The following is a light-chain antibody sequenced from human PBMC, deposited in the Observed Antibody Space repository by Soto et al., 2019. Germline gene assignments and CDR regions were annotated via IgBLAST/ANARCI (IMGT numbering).Light chain of an antibody. CDR2: GAS. CDR3: QQSYSTPPWT. J-gene: IGKJ1*01. Sequence: DIQMTQSPSSLSASVGDRVTITCRASQSISLYLNWYQQKPGKAPKLLIYGASTLQSGVPSRFSGSGYGTDFTLTISSLQPEDLATYYRQQSYSTPPWTFGQGTKVEIK. V-gene: IGKV1-39*01. CDR1: QSISLY.